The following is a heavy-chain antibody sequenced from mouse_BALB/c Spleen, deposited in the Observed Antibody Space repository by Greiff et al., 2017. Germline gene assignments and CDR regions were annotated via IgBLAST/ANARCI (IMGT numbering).Heavy chain of an antibody. CDR3: TRRGLIYDGYYDAMDY. D-gene: IGHD2-3*01. CDR2: IYPSDSYT. CDR1: GYTFTSYW. Sequence: VQLQQPGAELVRPGASVKLSCKASGYTFTSYWINWVKQRPGQGLEWIGNIYPSDSYTNYNQKFKDKATLTVDKSSSTAYMQLSSPTSEDSAVYYCTRRGLIYDGYYDAMDYWGQGTSVTISS. V-gene: IGHV1-69*02. J-gene: IGHJ4*01.